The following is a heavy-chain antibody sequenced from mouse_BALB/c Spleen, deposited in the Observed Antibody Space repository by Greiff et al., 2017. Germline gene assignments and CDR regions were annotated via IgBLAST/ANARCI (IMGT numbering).Heavy chain of an antibody. CDR1: GFTFSNYW. CDR3: TRENYRYEEAWFAY. Sequence: EVKLQESGGGLVQPGGSMKLSCVASGFTFSNYWMNWVRQSPEKGLEWVAEIRLKSNNYATHYAESVKGRFTISRDDSKSSVYLQMNNLRAEDTGIYYCTRENYRYEEAWFAYWGQGTLVTVSA. D-gene: IGHD2-14*01. V-gene: IGHV6-6*02. CDR2: IRLKSNNYAT. J-gene: IGHJ3*01.